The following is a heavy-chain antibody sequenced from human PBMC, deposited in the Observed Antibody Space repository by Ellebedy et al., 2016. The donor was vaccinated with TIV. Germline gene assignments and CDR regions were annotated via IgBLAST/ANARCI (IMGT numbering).Heavy chain of an antibody. CDR1: GFTFSSYG. Sequence: PGGSLRLSCAASGFTFSSYGMHWVRQAPGKGLEWVAVISYDGSNKYYADSVKGRFTIPRDNSKNTLYLQMNSLRAEDTAVYYCAKGTRRAVAGEFDYWGQGTLVTVSS. CDR3: AKGTRRAVAGEFDY. V-gene: IGHV3-30*18. D-gene: IGHD6-19*01. J-gene: IGHJ4*02. CDR2: ISYDGSNK.